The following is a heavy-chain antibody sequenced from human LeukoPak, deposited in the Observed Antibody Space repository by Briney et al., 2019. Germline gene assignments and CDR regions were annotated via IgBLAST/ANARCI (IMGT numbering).Heavy chain of an antibody. CDR2: IWYDGSNK. D-gene: IGHD3-22*01. V-gene: IGHV3-33*01. CDR3: ARDSNYYDRDWFDP. J-gene: IGHJ5*02. CDR1: GFTFSSYG. Sequence: GGSLRLSCAASGFTFSSYGMHWVRQAPGKGLEWVAVIWYDGSNKYYADSVKGRFAISRDNSKNTLYLQMNSLRAEDTAVYYCARDSNYYDRDWFDPWSQGTLVTVSS.